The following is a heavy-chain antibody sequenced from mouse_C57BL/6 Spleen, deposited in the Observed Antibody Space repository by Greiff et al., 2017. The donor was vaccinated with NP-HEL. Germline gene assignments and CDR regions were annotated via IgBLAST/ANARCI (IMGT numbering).Heavy chain of an antibody. V-gene: IGHV1-82*01. CDR1: GYAFSSSW. CDR2: IYPGDGDT. J-gene: IGHJ2*01. Sequence: QVQLQQSGPELVKPGASVKISCKASGYAFSSSWMNWVKQRPGKGLEWIGRIYPGDGDTNYNGKFKGKATLTADKSSSTAYMQLSSLTSEDSAVYFCAEGSHYFDYWGQGTTLTVSS. CDR3: AEGSHYFDY.